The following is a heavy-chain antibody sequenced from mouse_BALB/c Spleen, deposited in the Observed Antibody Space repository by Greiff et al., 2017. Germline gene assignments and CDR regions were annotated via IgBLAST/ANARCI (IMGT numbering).Heavy chain of an antibody. CDR2: IRSKSNNYAT. D-gene: IGHD2-1*01. CDR3: VRDNGNYPFYAMDY. Sequence: EADGGLVQPKGSLKLSCAASGFTFNTNAMNWVRQAPGKGLEWVARIRSKSNNYATYYADSVKDRFTISRDDSQSMLYLQMNNLKTEDTAMYYCVRDNGNYPFYAMDYWGQGTSVTVSS. J-gene: IGHJ4*01. CDR1: GFTFNTNA. V-gene: IGHV10S3*01.